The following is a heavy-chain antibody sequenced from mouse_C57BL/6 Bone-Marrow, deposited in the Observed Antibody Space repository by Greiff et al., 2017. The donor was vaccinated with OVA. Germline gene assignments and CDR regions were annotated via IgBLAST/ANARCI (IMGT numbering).Heavy chain of an antibody. V-gene: IGHV1-63*01. CDR3: ARFITTAPYAMDY. D-gene: IGHD1-1*01. CDR2: IYPGGGYT. CDR1: GYTFTNYW. J-gene: IGHJ4*01. Sequence: VKLQQSGAELVRPGTSVKMSCKASGYTFTNYWIGWAKQRPGHGLEWIGDIYPGGGYTNYNEQFKGKATLTADKSSSTAYMQFSSLTSEDSAIYYCARFITTAPYAMDYWGQGTSVTVSS.